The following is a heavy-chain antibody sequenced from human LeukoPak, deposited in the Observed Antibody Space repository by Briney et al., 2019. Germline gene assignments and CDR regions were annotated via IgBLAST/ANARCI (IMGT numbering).Heavy chain of an antibody. CDR2: ISSSGSTT. D-gene: IGHD3-3*01. J-gene: IGHJ4*02. CDR1: GFTFSDYY. Sequence: KTGGSLRLSCAASGFTFSDYYMSWIRQAPGKGLEWVSYISSSGSTTYYADSVKGRFTISRDNAKNSLYLQMNSLRAEDTAVYYCARGAPLYYDFWSGYYQSDYYFDYWGQGTLVTVSS. CDR3: ARGAPLYYDFWSGYYQSDYYFDY. V-gene: IGHV3-11*01.